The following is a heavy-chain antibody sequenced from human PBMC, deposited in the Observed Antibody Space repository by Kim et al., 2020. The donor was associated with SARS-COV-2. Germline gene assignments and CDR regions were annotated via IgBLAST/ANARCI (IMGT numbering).Heavy chain of an antibody. CDR1: GYTFTSYA. V-gene: IGHV1-3*01. D-gene: IGHD6-19*01. CDR2: INAGNGNT. J-gene: IGHJ6*02. CDR3: ARSTRPSDYYYGMDV. Sequence: ASVKVSCKASGYTFTSYAMHWVRQAPGQRLEWMGWINAGNGNTKYSQKFQGRVTITRDTSASTAYMELSSLRSEDTAVYYCARSTRPSDYYYGMDVWGQGTTVTVSS.